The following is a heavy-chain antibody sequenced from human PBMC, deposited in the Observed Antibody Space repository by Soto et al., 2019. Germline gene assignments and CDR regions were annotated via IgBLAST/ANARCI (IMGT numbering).Heavy chain of an antibody. CDR3: AHRSYYYGSGRQSAFDY. J-gene: IGHJ4*02. Sequence: QITLKESGPTLVKPTQTLTLTCTFSGFSLSTSGVGVGWIRQPPGKALEWLALIYWDDDKRYSPSLKSRLTITKDTYKNQVVLTMTNMDPVDTATYCCAHRSYYYGSGRQSAFDYWGQGTLVTVSS. V-gene: IGHV2-5*02. D-gene: IGHD3-10*01. CDR2: IYWDDDK. CDR1: GFSLSTSGVG.